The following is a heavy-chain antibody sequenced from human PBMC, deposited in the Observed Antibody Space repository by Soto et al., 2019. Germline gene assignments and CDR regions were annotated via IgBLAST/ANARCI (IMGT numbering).Heavy chain of an antibody. CDR3: ARSREQWLVDAFDI. V-gene: IGHV4-39*01. Sequence: QLQLQESGPGLVKPSETLSLTCTVSGGSISSSSYYWGWIRQPPGKGLEWIGSIYYSGSTYYNPSLKSRVTISVDTSKNQCSLKLSSVTAADTAVYYCARSREQWLVDAFDIWGQGTMVTVSS. D-gene: IGHD6-19*01. CDR2: IYYSGST. J-gene: IGHJ3*02. CDR1: GGSISSSSYY.